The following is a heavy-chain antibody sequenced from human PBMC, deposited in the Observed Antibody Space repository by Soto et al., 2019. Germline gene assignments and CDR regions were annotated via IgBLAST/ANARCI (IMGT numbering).Heavy chain of an antibody. CDR2: ISYDESVK. Sequence: QLVESGGGVDPPGRSLRLSCAASGFSFSYYAMHWVRQAPGKGLEWVALISYDESVKYYVDSVKGRFTISRDNSKDTVYLQMDSLRPEDRAVYYCAKDEYSTSSPSFDFWGRGTLVTVSS. CDR3: AKDEYSTSSPSFDF. J-gene: IGHJ4*02. V-gene: IGHV3-30*18. CDR1: GFSFSYYA. D-gene: IGHD6-6*01.